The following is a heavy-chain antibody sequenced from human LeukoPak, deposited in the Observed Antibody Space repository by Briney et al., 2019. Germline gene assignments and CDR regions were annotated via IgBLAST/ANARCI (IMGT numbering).Heavy chain of an antibody. CDR1: GFTFSSYW. Sequence: GGSLRLSCAASGFTFSSYWMSWARQAPGKGLEWVANIKQDGSEKYYVDSVKGRFTISRDNAKNSLYLQMNSLRAEDTAMYYCAREGAKRWFDPWGQGTLVTVSS. CDR3: AREGAKRWFDP. CDR2: IKQDGSEK. V-gene: IGHV3-7*01. J-gene: IGHJ5*02.